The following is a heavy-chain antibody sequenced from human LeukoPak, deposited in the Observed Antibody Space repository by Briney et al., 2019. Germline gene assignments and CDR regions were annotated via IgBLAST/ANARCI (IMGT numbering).Heavy chain of an antibody. J-gene: IGHJ6*03. CDR2: IRFDGSNK. D-gene: IGHD2-2*01. CDR3: ASTTISEGYYYYMDV. V-gene: IGHV3-30*02. Sequence: GGSLRLSCTASGSTSGDDALNWFRQAPGKGLEWVASIRFDGSNKYYADSVKGRFTISRDNSKNTLYLQMNSLRGEDTAVYYCASTTISEGYYYYMDVWGKGTTVTVSS. CDR1: GSTSGDDA.